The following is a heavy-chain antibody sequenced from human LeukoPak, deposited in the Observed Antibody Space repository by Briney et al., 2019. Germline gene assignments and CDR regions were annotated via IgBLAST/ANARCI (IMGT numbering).Heavy chain of an antibody. V-gene: IGHV3-72*01. CDR1: GFIFSDHY. CDR3: ASPVGATTVRAFDI. Sequence: GGSLRLSCAASGFIFSDHYMDWVRQAPGKGLEWVGRTRNEANIYTTKYAASVKGRFTISRDDSKNSLYLQMNSLKTEDTAVYYCASPVGATTVRAFDIWGQGTMVTSLQ. J-gene: IGHJ3*02. D-gene: IGHD1-26*01. CDR2: TRNEANIYTT.